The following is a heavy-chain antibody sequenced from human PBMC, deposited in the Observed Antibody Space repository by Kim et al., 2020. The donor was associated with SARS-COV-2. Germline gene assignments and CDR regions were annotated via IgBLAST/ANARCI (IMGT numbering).Heavy chain of an antibody. J-gene: IGHJ4*02. CDR1: GFIVSDNY. CDR2: IHIGGGT. CDR3: ASRGDTHGYWKLQD. D-gene: IGHD3-22*01. V-gene: IGHV3-53*01. Sequence: GGSLRLSCAASGFIVSDNYMMWVRQAPGEGLEWVSLIHIGGGTNYADSVRGRFTISRDNSKNTLYLQMNSLRAEDTAVYYCASRGDTHGYWKLQDWGQGTLVTVSS.